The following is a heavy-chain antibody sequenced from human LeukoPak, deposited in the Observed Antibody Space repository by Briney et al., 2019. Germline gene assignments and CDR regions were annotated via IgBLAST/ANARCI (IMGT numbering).Heavy chain of an antibody. Sequence: GASEKVSCKASGYTFTSYVINWVRQATGHGLEWMGWMNPNSGNTGYAQRFQGRVTMTRNTSISTAYMELSSLRSEDTAVYYCARNWGVAQGYFDYWGQGTLVTVSS. CDR1: GYTFTSYV. D-gene: IGHD7-27*01. CDR3: ARNWGVAQGYFDY. V-gene: IGHV1-8*01. J-gene: IGHJ4*02. CDR2: MNPNSGNT.